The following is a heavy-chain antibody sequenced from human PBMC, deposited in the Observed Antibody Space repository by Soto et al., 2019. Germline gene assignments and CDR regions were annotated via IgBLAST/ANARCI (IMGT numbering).Heavy chain of an antibody. CDR3: GRVSGSGYYSWGY. V-gene: IGHV1-18*01. CDR2: ISTYNGNP. D-gene: IGHD5-12*01. Sequence: QVQLVQSGAEVKKPGASVKVSCKASGYTFINYGISWVRQAPGQGLEWMGWISTYNGNPNSAHKLQGRVTMNTDTSTSTAYMELRSLRSDDTAVYYCGRVSGSGYYSWGYWGQGTLVTVSS. J-gene: IGHJ4*02. CDR1: GYTFINYG.